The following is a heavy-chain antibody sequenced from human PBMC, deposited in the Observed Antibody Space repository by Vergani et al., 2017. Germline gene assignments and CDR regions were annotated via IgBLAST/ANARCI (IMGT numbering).Heavy chain of an antibody. CDR3: ARHEYGSGSYYNLFDY. V-gene: IGHV4-39*01. Sequence: QLQLHKSGPGLVKPSETLSLTCTLSGGSISSSSHFWGWLRQTPGKGLEWIGSIYHSGSTYYNPSLKSRVTISVDTSKNQFSLKLSSVTAADTAVYYCARHEYGSGSYYNLFDYWGQGTLVTVSS. D-gene: IGHD3-10*01. CDR1: GGSISSSSHF. CDR2: IYHSGST. J-gene: IGHJ4*02.